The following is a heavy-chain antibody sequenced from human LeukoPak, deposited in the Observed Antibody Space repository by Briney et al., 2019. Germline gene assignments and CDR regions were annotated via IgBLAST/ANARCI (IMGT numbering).Heavy chain of an antibody. CDR2: IRHDGREK. CDR1: GFIFSSYW. Sequence: GGSLRLSCAASGFIFSSYWMTWVRQAPGKALEWVANIRHDGREKYYVGSVKGRFIISRDNAKNSLYLQMNSLRVEDTAIYYCAWGMDVWGQGTTVTVSS. CDR3: AWGMDV. V-gene: IGHV3-7*04. J-gene: IGHJ6*02.